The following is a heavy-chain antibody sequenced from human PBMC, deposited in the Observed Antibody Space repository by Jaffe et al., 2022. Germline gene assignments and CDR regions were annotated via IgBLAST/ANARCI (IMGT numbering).Heavy chain of an antibody. D-gene: IGHD3-9*01. Sequence: EVQLVESGGGLVQPGGSLRLSCAASGFTFSSYEMNWVRQAPGKGLEWVSYISSSGSTIYYADSVKGRFTISRDNAKNSLYLQMNSLRAEDTAVYYCAREEGYDILTGYYNYFDYWGQGTLVTVSS. CDR1: GFTFSSYE. J-gene: IGHJ4*02. CDR2: ISSSGSTI. CDR3: AREEGYDILTGYYNYFDY. V-gene: IGHV3-48*03.